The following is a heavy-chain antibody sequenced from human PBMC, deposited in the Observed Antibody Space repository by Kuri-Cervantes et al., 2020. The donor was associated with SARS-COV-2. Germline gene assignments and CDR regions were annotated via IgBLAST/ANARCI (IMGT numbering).Heavy chain of an antibody. V-gene: IGHV1-2*02. CDR1: GYTFTGYL. J-gene: IGHJ4*02. Sequence: ASVKVSCKASGYTFTGYLIHWVRQAPGQGPEWTGWIDPSSGGTNSAQNFQGRVTMTRDTSISTAYMELRRLRSDDTAVYYCARDEGKGGHCLGHWGQGTLVTVSS. CDR3: ARDEGKGGHCLGH. CDR2: IDPSSGGT. D-gene: IGHD2-21*01.